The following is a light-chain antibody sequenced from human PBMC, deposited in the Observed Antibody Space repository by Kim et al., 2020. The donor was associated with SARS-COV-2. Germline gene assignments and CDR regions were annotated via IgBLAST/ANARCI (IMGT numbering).Light chain of an antibody. J-gene: IGLJ1*01. CDR1: NSDVGAYNY. Sequence: GQSITISCTGTNSDVGAYNYVSWYQHHPGKAPKLIIHDVSERPSGVSDRFSGSKSGTTASLTISGLQAEDEADYYCSSYATSHTYVFGTGTKVTVL. CDR2: DVS. CDR3: SSYATSHTYV. V-gene: IGLV2-14*03.